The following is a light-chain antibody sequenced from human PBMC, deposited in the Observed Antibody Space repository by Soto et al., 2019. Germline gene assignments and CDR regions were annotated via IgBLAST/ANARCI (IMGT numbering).Light chain of an antibody. CDR3: SSYTSSSVPV. CDR1: SSDVGGYDY. V-gene: IGLV2-14*03. CDR2: DVS. Sequence: QSALTQPASVSGSPGQSIAISWTGTSSDVGGYDYVSWYQHHPGKAPKLMIYDVSNRPSGVSNRFSGSKSGNTASLTISGLQAEDEADYYCSSYTSSSVPVFGGGTQLTVL. J-gene: IGLJ7*01.